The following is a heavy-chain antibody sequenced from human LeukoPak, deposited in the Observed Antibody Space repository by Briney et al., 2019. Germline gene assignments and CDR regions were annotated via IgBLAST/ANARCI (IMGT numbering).Heavy chain of an antibody. D-gene: IGHD2-21*01. CDR2: INGGGSPI. J-gene: IGHJ4*02. Sequence: GGSLRLSCAASGFTFSSYNMNWVRQAPGKGLEWVSYINGGGSPIFYADSVRGRFTISRDNAKNSLHLQMNSLRAEDTAVYYCVRDNPRCCGVIPANIDDYWGQGTLVTVSS. CDR1: GFTFSSYN. V-gene: IGHV3-48*01. CDR3: VRDNPRCCGVIPANIDDY.